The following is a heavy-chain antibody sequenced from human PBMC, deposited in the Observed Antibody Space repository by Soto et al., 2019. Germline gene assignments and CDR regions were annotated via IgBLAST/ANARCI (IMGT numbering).Heavy chain of an antibody. J-gene: IGHJ5*02. Sequence: SETLSLTCTVSGGSISSGDYYWSWIRQPPGKGLEWIGYIYYSGSTYYNPSLKSRVTISVDTSKNQFSLKLSSVTAADTAVYYCARLVQLLQGSWFDPWGQGTLVTVSS. D-gene: IGHD2-15*01. V-gene: IGHV4-30-4*01. CDR3: ARLVQLLQGSWFDP. CDR1: GGSISSGDYY. CDR2: IYYSGST.